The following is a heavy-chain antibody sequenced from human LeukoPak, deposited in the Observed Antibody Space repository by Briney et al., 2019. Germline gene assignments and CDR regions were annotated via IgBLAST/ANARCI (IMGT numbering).Heavy chain of an antibody. D-gene: IGHD3-9*01. Sequence: PGGSLRLSCAASGFTFSSYSMNWVRQAPGKGLEWVSYISSSSSTIYYADSVKGRFTISRDNAKNSLYLQMNSLRAEDTAVYYCARDKGGQLRYFYWPQDYWGQGTLVTVSS. CDR2: ISSSSSTI. CDR1: GFTFSSYS. V-gene: IGHV3-48*04. J-gene: IGHJ4*02. CDR3: ARDKGGQLRYFYWPQDY.